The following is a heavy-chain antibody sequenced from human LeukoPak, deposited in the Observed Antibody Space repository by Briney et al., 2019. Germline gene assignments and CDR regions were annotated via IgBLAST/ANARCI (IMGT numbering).Heavy chain of an antibody. Sequence: TSETLSLTCAVYGGSFSGYYWSWIRQPPGKGLEWIGEINHSGSTNYNPSLKSRVTISVDTSKNQFSLKLSSVTAADTAVYYCGVAVAGTAFDIWGQGTMVTVSS. V-gene: IGHV4-34*01. J-gene: IGHJ3*02. CDR1: GGSFSGYY. CDR3: GVAVAGTAFDI. D-gene: IGHD6-19*01. CDR2: INHSGST.